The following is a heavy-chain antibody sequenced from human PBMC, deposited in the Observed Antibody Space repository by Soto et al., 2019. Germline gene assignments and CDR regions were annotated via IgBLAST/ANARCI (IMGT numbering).Heavy chain of an antibody. V-gene: IGHV3-30-3*01. Sequence: QVQLVESGGGVVQPGRSLRLSCAASGFTFSSYAMHWVRQAPGKGLEWVAVISYDGSNKYYADSVKGRFTISRDNSKNTLYLRMNSLRAEDTAVYYCARDGGYGDNQFLDYWGQGTLVTVSS. CDR2: ISYDGSNK. J-gene: IGHJ4*02. CDR3: ARDGGYGDNQFLDY. D-gene: IGHD5-12*01. CDR1: GFTFSSYA.